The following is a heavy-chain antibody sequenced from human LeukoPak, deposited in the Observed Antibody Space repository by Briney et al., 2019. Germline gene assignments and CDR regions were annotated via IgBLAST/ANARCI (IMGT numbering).Heavy chain of an antibody. CDR1: GFTFSTYW. D-gene: IGHD4-17*01. Sequence: GGALRLSCAASGFTFSTYWMHWVRQAPGKGLVWLSRISSDGSSTNYADSVKGRFTISRDNAKNTLYLQMNSLRAEDTAVYYCARDYGEGGYYFDYWGQGTLVTVSS. V-gene: IGHV3-74*01. CDR2: ISSDGSST. J-gene: IGHJ4*02. CDR3: ARDYGEGGYYFDY.